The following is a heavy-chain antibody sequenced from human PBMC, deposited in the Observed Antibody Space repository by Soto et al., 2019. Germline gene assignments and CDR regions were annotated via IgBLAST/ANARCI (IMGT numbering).Heavy chain of an antibody. CDR3: ARGRNDYGDYIWFDP. V-gene: IGHV4-59*01. Sequence: PSETLSLTCTVSGGSISSYYWSWIRQPPGKGLEWIGYIYYSGSTNYNPSLKSRVTISVDTSKNQFSLKLSSVTAADTAVYYCARGRNDYGDYIWFDPWGQGTLVTVSS. D-gene: IGHD4-17*01. CDR2: IYYSGST. J-gene: IGHJ5*02. CDR1: GGSISSYY.